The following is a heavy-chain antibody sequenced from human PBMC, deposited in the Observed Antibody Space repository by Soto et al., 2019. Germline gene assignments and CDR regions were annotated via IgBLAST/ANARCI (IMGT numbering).Heavy chain of an antibody. CDR1: GFTFTDSY. CDR2: ISPKGTYK. V-gene: IGHV3-11*06. J-gene: IGHJ5*02. D-gene: IGHD2-21*01. CDR3: SRGGGGGLFDL. Sequence: QVHLVESRGGLVKPGGSLRLSCATSGFTFTDSYMTWIRQAPGKGLEFVSYISPKGTYKTYADSMKGRFTISRDNAKNSLYLQVNSLRDEDTAVYYCSRGGGGGLFDLWGQGAFVTVSS.